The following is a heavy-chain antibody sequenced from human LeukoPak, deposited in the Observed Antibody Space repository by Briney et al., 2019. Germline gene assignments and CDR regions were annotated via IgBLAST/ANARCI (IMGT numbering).Heavy chain of an antibody. Sequence: GGSLRLSCAASGFTFSSYGMHWVRQAPGKGLEWVAVISYDGSNKYYADSVKGRFTISRDNSKNTLYLQMSSLRAEDTAVYYCAKVVYSRWYESLDYWGQGTVVTVSS. CDR1: GFTFSSYG. CDR2: ISYDGSNK. J-gene: IGHJ4*02. V-gene: IGHV3-30*18. CDR3: AKVVYSRWYESLDY. D-gene: IGHD6-13*01.